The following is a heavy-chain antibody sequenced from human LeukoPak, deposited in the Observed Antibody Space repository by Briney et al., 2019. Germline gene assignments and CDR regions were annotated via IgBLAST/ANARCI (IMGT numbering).Heavy chain of an antibody. CDR2: ISYDGSNK. J-gene: IGHJ4*02. CDR3: ARVFRYEDPPDY. D-gene: IGHD5-12*01. Sequence: SGGSLRLSCAASGFTFSSYAMHWVRQAPGKGLEWVAVISYDGSNKYYADSVKGRFTISRDNSKNTLYLQMNSLRAEDTAVYYCARVFRYEDPPDYWGQGTLVTVSS. CDR1: GFTFSSYA. V-gene: IGHV3-30-3*01.